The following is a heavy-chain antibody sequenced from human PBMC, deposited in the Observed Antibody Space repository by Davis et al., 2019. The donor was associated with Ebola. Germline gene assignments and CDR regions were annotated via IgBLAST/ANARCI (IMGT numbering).Heavy chain of an antibody. CDR3: VKDSSNIWFYI. CDR1: GFIFRNYV. Sequence: GGSLRLSCETSGFIFRNYVMSWVRQAPGKGLEWVSTFGTGGDTYYADSVKGRFAISRDNSRGTLYLQMNSLRVEDSAIYYCVKDSSNIWFYIWGQGTLVTVSS. V-gene: IGHV3-23*01. CDR2: FGTGGDT. J-gene: IGHJ3*02. D-gene: IGHD2/OR15-2a*01.